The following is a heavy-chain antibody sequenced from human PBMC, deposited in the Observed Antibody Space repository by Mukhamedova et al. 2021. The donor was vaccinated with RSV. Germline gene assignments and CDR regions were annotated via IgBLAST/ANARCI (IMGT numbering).Heavy chain of an antibody. D-gene: IGHD6-19*01. Sequence: AYYIHWVRQAPGKGLEWMGWIDPKNDYTNYAPKFRGRVAMTRDMSIGTAFMEVSGLRFDDTAVYYCARSIEVAPNPGGPTWLDP. V-gene: IGHV1-2*02. CDR3: ARSIEVAPNPGGPTWLDP. J-gene: IGHJ5*02. CDR2: IDPKNDYT. CDR1: AYY.